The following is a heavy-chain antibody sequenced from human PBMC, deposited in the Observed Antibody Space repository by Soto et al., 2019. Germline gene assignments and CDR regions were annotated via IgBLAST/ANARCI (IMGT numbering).Heavy chain of an antibody. D-gene: IGHD3-10*01. V-gene: IGHV3-74*01. CDR2: INSDGSST. J-gene: IGHJ6*02. CDR3: ARDLHVLLWFEELYSGYYYYYGMDV. CDR1: GFTFSSYW. Sequence: GGSLRLSCAAAGFTFSSYWMHWVRQAPGKGLVWVSHINSDGSSTSYADSVKGRFTISRDNAKNTLYLQMNSLRAEDTAVYYCARDLHVLLWFEELYSGYYYYYGMDVWGQGTTVTVSS.